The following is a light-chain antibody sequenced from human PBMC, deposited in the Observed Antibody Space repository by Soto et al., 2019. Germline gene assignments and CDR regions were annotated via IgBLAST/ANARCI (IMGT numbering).Light chain of an antibody. J-gene: IGKJ4*01. Sequence: EIVLTQSPATLSLSPGERATLSCRASQSCSSYLAWYQQKPGQAPRILIYDASNRATGLPARFSGSGSGTDFTLTISSLEPEDFAVDYCQQRSNWPPALTSGGPTKVEIK. CDR1: QSCSSY. CDR3: QQRSNWPPALT. V-gene: IGKV3-11*01. CDR2: DAS.